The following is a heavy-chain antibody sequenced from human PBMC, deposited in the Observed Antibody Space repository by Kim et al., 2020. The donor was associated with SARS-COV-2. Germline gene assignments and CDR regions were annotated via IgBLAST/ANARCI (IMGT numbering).Heavy chain of an antibody. J-gene: IGHJ6*01. CDR2: IHPNSGGP. Sequence: ASVKVSCKASGYTFTGYYLHWVRQAPGQGLEWMGRIHPNSGGPSYAQGFKGRVIITLDTSLSTAYLELSRLKSDDTAVYYCASGYGDWSEGPLVDV. CDR1: GYTFTGYY. CDR3: ASGYGDWSEGPLVDV. D-gene: IGHD2-21*01. V-gene: IGHV1-2*06.